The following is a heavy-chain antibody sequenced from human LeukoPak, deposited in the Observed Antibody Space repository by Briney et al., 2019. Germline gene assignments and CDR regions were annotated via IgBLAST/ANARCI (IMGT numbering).Heavy chain of an antibody. J-gene: IGHJ4*02. CDR2: ISYDGSNK. CDR1: GFTFSSYA. CDR3: ARGITYYDIYF. V-gene: IGHV3-30*04. D-gene: IGHD3-9*01. Sequence: PGRSLRLSCAASGFTFSSYAMHWVRQAPGKGLEWVAVISYDGSNKYYADSVKGRFTISGDNSKNTLYLQMNSLRAEDTAVYYCARGITYYDIYFWGQGTLVTVSS.